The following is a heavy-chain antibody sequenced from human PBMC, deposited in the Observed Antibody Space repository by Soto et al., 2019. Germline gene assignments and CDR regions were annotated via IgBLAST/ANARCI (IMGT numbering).Heavy chain of an antibody. CDR2: MHNSGST. V-gene: IGHV4-59*08. CDR1: GGSISSYY. CDR3: ARGHYDFWSGYFATIDY. Sequence: QVQLQESGPGLVKPSETLSLTCTVSGGSISSYYWSWIRQPPGKGLEWIGYMHNSGSTKYNPSLKSRVTISAGTSKHQFSLKLSSVTAADSAVYYCARGHYDFWSGYFATIDYWGQGTLVTVSS. D-gene: IGHD3-3*01. J-gene: IGHJ4*02.